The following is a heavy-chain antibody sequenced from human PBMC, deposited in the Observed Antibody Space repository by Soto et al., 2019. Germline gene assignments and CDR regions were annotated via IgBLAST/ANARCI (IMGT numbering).Heavy chain of an antibody. Sequence: ALVKVCFKASGYTFTNYGLNWLRQAHGQGPQWMGRISTYNGLTNYAQKFQGRITMTTDASTNIVSMELRSLTSDDTAVYYCARDLRYGYNFGDWFDPWGQGTMVNVS. J-gene: IGHJ5*02. V-gene: IGHV1-18*04. D-gene: IGHD3-16*01. CDR1: GYTFTNYG. CDR3: ARDLRYGYNFGDWFDP. CDR2: ISTYNGLT.